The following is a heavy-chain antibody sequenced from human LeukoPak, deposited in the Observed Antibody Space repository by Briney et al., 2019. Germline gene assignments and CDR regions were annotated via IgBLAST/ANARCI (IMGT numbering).Heavy chain of an antibody. V-gene: IGHV3-21*01. CDR3: ARDFPLTGDYYFGAFDI. CDR2: ISSSSSYI. J-gene: IGHJ3*02. CDR1: GFTFSSYS. D-gene: IGHD4-17*01. Sequence: PGWSLRLSCAASGFTFSSYSMNWVRQAPGKGLEWVSSISSSSSYIYYAGSVKGRFTISRDNANNSLYLQMNSLRAEDTAVYYCARDFPLTGDYYFGAFDIWGQGTMVTVSS.